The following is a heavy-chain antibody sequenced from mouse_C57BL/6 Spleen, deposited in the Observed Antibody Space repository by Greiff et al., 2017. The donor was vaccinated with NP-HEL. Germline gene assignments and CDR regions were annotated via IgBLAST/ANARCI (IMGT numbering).Heavy chain of an antibody. CDR3: ARAEGYYVSSYWYFDV. V-gene: IGHV1-54*01. J-gene: IGHJ1*03. Sequence: QVQLQQSGAELVRPGTSVQVSCKASGYAFTTYLLEWVKQRPGHGLEWIVVINPGSGGTNYKEKFKGKSTLTADKSSSMGYMQLSSLTSEESAVYFCARAEGYYVSSYWYFDVGGTGTTVTVSS. CDR2: INPGSGGT. D-gene: IGHD1-1*01. CDR1: GYAFTTYL.